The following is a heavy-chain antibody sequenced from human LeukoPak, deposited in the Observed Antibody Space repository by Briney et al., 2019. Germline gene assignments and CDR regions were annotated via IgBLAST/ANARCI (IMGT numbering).Heavy chain of an antibody. Sequence: ASEKVSCKVSGYTLTELSMHWVRQAPGKGLEWMGGFDPEDGETIYAQKFQGRVTMTEDTSTDTAYMELSSLRSEDTAVYYCARGGSSYYYGSRGRRYFDYWGQGTLVTVSS. D-gene: IGHD3-10*01. J-gene: IGHJ4*02. CDR2: FDPEDGET. CDR3: ARGGSSYYYGSRGRRYFDY. CDR1: GYTLTELS. V-gene: IGHV1-24*01.